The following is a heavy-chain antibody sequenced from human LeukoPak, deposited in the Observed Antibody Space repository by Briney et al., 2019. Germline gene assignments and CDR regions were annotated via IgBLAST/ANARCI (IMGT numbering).Heavy chain of an antibody. CDR1: GGSISSYY. CDR2: IYYSGST. V-gene: IGHV4-59*08. D-gene: IGHD4-17*01. J-gene: IGHJ6*02. CDR3: ARLHYGDYAEGMDV. Sequence: PSETLSLTCTVSGGSISSYYWSWIRQPPGKGLEWIGYIYYSGSTNYNPPLKSRVTISVDTSKNQFSLKLSSVTAADTAVYYCARLHYGDYAEGMDVWGQGTTVTVSS.